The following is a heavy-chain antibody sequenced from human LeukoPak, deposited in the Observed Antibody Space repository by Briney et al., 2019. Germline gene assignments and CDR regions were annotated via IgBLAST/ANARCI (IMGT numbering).Heavy chain of an antibody. Sequence: PGGSLRLSCAASGFTFSTYVMSWVRQAPGKGLEWVSTISANGGSTYYTDSVKGRFTISRDNSKNTLYLQMNSLRAEDTAVYYCGVDIVVVPGAPNWFDPWGQGTLVTVSS. V-gene: IGHV3-23*01. CDR3: GVDIVVVPGAPNWFDP. CDR2: ISANGGST. D-gene: IGHD2-2*01. J-gene: IGHJ5*02. CDR1: GFTFSTYV.